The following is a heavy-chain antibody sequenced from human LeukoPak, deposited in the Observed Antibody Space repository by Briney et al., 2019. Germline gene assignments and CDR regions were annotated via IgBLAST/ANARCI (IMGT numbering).Heavy chain of an antibody. Sequence: SVKVSCKASGDTFNTYAISWVRQAPGQGLEWMGRIIPIFGTANYAQKFQGRVTITADESTSTAYMELSSLRSEDTAVYYCARDKVGTAIAFDIWGQGTMVTVSS. CDR2: IIPIFGTA. V-gene: IGHV1-69*15. D-gene: IGHD2-21*02. CDR1: GDTFNTYA. J-gene: IGHJ3*02. CDR3: ARDKVGTAIAFDI.